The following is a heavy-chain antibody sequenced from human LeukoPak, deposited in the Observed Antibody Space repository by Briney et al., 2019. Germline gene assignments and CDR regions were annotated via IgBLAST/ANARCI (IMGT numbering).Heavy chain of an antibody. V-gene: IGHV4-38-2*02. CDR1: GYSISSGYY. D-gene: IGHD6-13*01. CDR2: IYHSGST. Sequence: PSETLSLTCTVSGYSISSGYYWGWIRQPPGQGLEWIGSIYHSGSTYYNPSLKSRVTISVDTSKNQFSLKLSSVTAADTAVYYCARSLIAADILNDYYYYMDVWGKGTTVTVSS. CDR3: ARSLIAADILNDYYYYMDV. J-gene: IGHJ6*03.